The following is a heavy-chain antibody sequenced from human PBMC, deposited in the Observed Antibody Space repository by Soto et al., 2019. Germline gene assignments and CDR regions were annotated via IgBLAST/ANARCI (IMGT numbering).Heavy chain of an antibody. CDR3: ARCSRTSLYFYYYGVDV. D-gene: IGHD2-2*01. CDR2: ISFDGGNK. V-gene: IGHV3-30-3*01. J-gene: IGHJ6*02. CDR1: GFTFSNYA. Sequence: GGSLRLSCAASGFTFSNYAVHWVRQAPGKGLEWVAVISFDGGNKYYADSVKGRFTISRDNSNNTLYMQMNSLSGEDTAVYYCARCSRTSLYFYYYGVDVWGQGTPVTVS.